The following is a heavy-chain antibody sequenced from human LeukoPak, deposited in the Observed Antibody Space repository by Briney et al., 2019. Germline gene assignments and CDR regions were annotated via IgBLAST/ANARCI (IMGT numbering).Heavy chain of an antibody. CDR2: INPNSGGT. Sequence: ASVKVSCKASGYTFTGYYMHWVRQAPGQGLEWMGWINPNSGGTNYAQKFQGRVTMTRDTSISTAYMELNSLRAEDTAVYYCAKGRSAAMIEAAFDYWGQGTLVTVSS. V-gene: IGHV1-2*02. D-gene: IGHD3-22*01. CDR3: AKGRSAAMIEAAFDY. J-gene: IGHJ4*02. CDR1: GYTFTGYY.